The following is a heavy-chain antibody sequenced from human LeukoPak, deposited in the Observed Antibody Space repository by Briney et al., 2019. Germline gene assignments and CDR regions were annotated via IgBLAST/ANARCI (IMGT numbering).Heavy chain of an antibody. CDR2: IISSSSYI. CDR1: GFTFSSYS. V-gene: IGHV3-21*01. J-gene: IGHJ3*02. D-gene: IGHD2-21*01. Sequence: GGSRRLSCAASGFTFSSYSMNWVRQAPGKGLDWVSSIISSSSYIYYADSVKGRITISRDNAKNSLYLQMNSLRAEDTAVYYCARAIVGFDAFDIWGQGTMVTVSS. CDR3: ARAIVGFDAFDI.